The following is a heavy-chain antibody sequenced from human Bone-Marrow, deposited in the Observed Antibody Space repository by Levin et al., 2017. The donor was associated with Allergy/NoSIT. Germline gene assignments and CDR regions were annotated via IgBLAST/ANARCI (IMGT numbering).Heavy chain of an antibody. J-gene: IGHJ4*01. V-gene: IGHV3-30-3*01. CDR3: ARDFGY. CDR2: ISVDGTDK. Sequence: LSLTCAASGFPFSRYAMNWIRQSPAKGLEWLAAISVDGTDKNYADSVKGRFTVSRDNSNNLLYLQMDSLRAEDTAFYYCARDFGYWGQGTLVTVSS. CDR1: GFPFSRYA.